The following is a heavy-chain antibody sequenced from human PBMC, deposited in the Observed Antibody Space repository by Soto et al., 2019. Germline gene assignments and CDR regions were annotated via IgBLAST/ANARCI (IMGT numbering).Heavy chain of an antibody. V-gene: IGHV3-23*01. CDR2: ISGSGGST. CDR1: GFTFSSYA. J-gene: IGHJ5*02. D-gene: IGHD2-2*01. CDR3: AKTEPNIVVVPAATNWFDP. Sequence: GGSLRLSCAASGFTFSSYAMSWVRQAPGKGLEWVSAISGSGGSTYYADSVKGRFTISRDNSKNTLYLQMNSLRAEDTAVYYCAKTEPNIVVVPAATNWFDPWGQGTLVTVSS.